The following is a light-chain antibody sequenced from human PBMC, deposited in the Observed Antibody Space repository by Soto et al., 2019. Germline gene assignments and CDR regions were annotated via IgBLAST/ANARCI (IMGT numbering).Light chain of an antibody. Sequence: QSALTQPASVSGSPGQSITISCAGTRSDVGNYNLVSWYQQHPGKAPKLMIYEVNKRPSGVSDRFSGSKSVNTASLTISGLQAEDEADYYCCSYAGSDTWAFGGGTKLTVL. CDR3: CSYAGSDTWA. CDR2: EVN. J-gene: IGLJ3*02. V-gene: IGLV2-23*02. CDR1: RSDVGNYNL.